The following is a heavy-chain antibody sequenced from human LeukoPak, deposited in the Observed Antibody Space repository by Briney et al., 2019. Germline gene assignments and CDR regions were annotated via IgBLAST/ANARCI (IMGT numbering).Heavy chain of an antibody. Sequence: GGSLRLSCAASGFTLRRYDMHWVRQAPGKGLEGVAIISYDGSDKYYADSVKGRFTISRDNSKNTLYVQMNSLGPEDTALYYCARDRGYCSGGSCYSAFDYWGQGTLVTVSS. CDR3: ARDRGYCSGGSCYSAFDY. CDR2: ISYDGSDK. J-gene: IGHJ4*02. V-gene: IGHV3-30*04. CDR1: GFTLRRYD. D-gene: IGHD2-15*01.